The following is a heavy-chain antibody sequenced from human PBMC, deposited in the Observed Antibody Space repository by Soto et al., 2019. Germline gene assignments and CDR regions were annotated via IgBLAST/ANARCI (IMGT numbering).Heavy chain of an antibody. CDR3: AKSFPALMDV. V-gene: IGHV3-23*01. CDR1: GITFSSYA. Sequence: VGSLRLSCAASGITFSSYAMSWVRQAPVKVLEWVSGISGSGGSTYYADSVKGRFTISRDNSKNTLYLQMNSLRAEDTAVYYCAKSFPALMDVWGQGTTVTVSS. CDR2: ISGSGGST. J-gene: IGHJ6*02.